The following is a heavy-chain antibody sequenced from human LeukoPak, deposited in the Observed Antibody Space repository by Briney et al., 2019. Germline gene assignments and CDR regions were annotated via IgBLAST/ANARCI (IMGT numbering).Heavy chain of an antibody. J-gene: IGHJ5*02. Sequence: GGSLRLSCAASGFTFSNYAMSWVRQAPGKGLEWVSGISGSGGATYYADSVKGRFTISRDNSKNTLYLQMNSLRTEDTAVYYCARDNLDPWGQGTLVTVSS. CDR2: ISGSGGAT. CDR3: ARDNLDP. V-gene: IGHV3-23*01. CDR1: GFTFSNYA.